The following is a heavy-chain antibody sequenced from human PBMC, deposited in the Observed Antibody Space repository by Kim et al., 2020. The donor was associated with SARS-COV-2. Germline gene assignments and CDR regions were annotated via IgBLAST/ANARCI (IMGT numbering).Heavy chain of an antibody. CDR3: ARDDSGYYYFGAFDI. V-gene: IGHV3-30*04. J-gene: IGHJ3*02. Sequence: GGSLRLSCAASGFTFSSYAMHWVRQAPGKGLEWVAVISYDGSNKYYADSVKGRFTISRDNSKNTLYLQMNSLRAEDTAVYYCARDDSGYYYFGAFDIWGQGTMVTVSS. D-gene: IGHD3-22*01. CDR2: ISYDGSNK. CDR1: GFTFSSYA.